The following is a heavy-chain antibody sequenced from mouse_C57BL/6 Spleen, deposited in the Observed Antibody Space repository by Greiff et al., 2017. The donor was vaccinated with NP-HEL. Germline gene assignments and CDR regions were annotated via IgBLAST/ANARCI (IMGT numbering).Heavy chain of an antibody. D-gene: IGHD2-3*01. CDR2: ISGGGGNT. V-gene: IGHV5-9*01. CDR1: GFTFSSYT. J-gene: IGHJ3*01. CDR3: ARHAIYDGYYGGFAY. Sequence: EVMLVESGGGLVKPGGSLKLSCAASGFTFSSYTMSWVRQTPEKRLEWVATISGGGGNTYYPDSVKGRFTISRDNAKNTLYLQMSSLRSEDTALYYCARHAIYDGYYGGFAYWGQGTLVTVSA.